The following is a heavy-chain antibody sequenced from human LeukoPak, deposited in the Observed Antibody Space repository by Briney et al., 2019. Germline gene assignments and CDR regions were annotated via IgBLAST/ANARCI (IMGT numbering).Heavy chain of an antibody. V-gene: IGHV3-74*01. CDR3: ARVTVSSSEVIFDY. D-gene: IGHD1-20*01. CDR1: GFTFSHYW. CDR2: INSDGSTI. Sequence: TGGSLRLSCAASGFTFSHYWMHWVRQAPGKGLVWVSRINSDGSTITYADSVKGRFPISRDNAKNTLYLQMNSLRAEDTAVYYCARVTVSSSEVIFDYWGQGSLVTVSS. J-gene: IGHJ4*02.